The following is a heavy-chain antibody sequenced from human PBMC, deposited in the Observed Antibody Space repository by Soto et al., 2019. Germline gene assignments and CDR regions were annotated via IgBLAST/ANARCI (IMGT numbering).Heavy chain of an antibody. CDR1: GGTFSTYV. J-gene: IGHJ6*03. CDR2: IIPIFGTA. V-gene: IGHV1-69*13. Sequence: GASVKVSCKAPGGTFSTYVISWVRQAPGQGLEWMGGIIPIFGTAHYAQKFQDRVTITADESTSTAYVELSSLRSGDTAVYYCARVSGVEYQISLLYSMDVWGQGTTVTVSS. CDR3: ARVSGVEYQISLLYSMDV. D-gene: IGHD2-2*01.